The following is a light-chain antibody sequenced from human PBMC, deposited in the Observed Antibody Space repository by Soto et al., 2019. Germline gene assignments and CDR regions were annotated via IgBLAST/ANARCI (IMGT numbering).Light chain of an antibody. Sequence: EIVMTQSPATLSVSPGERATLSCRASQSVNSNYLAWYQQKPGQAPRLLIYGISKRTTDIPDRFSGSGSGTEFTLTISSLQPEDFATYYCQQHAQWHITFGQGTRLEIK. J-gene: IGKJ5*01. V-gene: IGKV3D-15*01. CDR1: QSVNSN. CDR3: QQHAQWHIT. CDR2: GIS.